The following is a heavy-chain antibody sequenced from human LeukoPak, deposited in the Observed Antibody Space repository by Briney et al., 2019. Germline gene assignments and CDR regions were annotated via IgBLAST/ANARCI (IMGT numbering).Heavy chain of an antibody. CDR1: GGSISSYY. V-gene: IGHV4-59*08. J-gene: IGHJ3*02. CDR2: IYYSGST. CDR3: ARRRKDNAFDI. D-gene: IGHD1-14*01. Sequence: PSETLSLTCTVSGGSISSYYWSWIRQPPGKGLEWIGYIYYSGSTNYNPSLKSRVTISVDTSKNQFSLKLSSVTAADTAVYYCARRRKDNAFDIWGQGTMVTVSS.